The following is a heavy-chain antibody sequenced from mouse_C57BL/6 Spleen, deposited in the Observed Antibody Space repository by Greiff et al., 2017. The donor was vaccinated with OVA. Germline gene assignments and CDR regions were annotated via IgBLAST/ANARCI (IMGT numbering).Heavy chain of an antibody. J-gene: IGHJ1*03. Sequence: QVHVKQSGPELVKPGASVKLSCKASGYTFTSYDINWVKQRPGQGLEWIGWIYPRDGSTKYNEKFKGKATLTVDTSSSTAYMELHSLTSEDSAVYFCARPDYYGSSYWYFDVWGTGTTVTVSS. D-gene: IGHD1-1*01. CDR1: GYTFTSYD. V-gene: IGHV1-85*01. CDR3: ARPDYYGSSYWYFDV. CDR2: IYPRDGST.